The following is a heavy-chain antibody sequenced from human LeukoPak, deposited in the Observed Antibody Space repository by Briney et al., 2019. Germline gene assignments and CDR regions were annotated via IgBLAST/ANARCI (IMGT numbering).Heavy chain of an antibody. CDR3: AKDGGTHFDH. D-gene: IGHD1-26*01. J-gene: IGHJ4*02. V-gene: IGHV3-48*01. CDR1: GFTFRTSG. Sequence: GGSLRLSCAASGFTFRTSGMNWVRQAPGKVLEWVSYISSSGTTISYAQSVKGRFTITRDNAQNSLTLHMNTLRADDTAVYYCAKDGGTHFDHWGQGTLVTVSS. CDR2: ISSSGTTI.